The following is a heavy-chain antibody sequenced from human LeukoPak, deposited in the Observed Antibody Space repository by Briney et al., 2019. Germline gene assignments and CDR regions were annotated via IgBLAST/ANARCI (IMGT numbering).Heavy chain of an antibody. Sequence: SVKVSCKASAGTFSSYTISWVRQAPGQGLEWIGAIIPIFGTANYAQKFQGRVTITADESTSTAYMELSSPRSEDTAVYYCARGLRELHYSYYMDVWGKGTTVTVSS. D-gene: IGHD1-26*01. V-gene: IGHV1-69*13. CDR3: ARGLRELHYSYYMDV. J-gene: IGHJ6*03. CDR2: IIPIFGTA. CDR1: AGTFSSYT.